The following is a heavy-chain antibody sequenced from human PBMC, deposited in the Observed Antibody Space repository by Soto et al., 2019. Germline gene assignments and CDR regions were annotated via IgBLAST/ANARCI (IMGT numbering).Heavy chain of an antibody. CDR3: ARHWGSNRRYYYGMDV. J-gene: IGHJ6*02. D-gene: IGHD3-16*01. CDR1: GDSISSRSYY. CDR2: IYYTGST. Sequence: SETLSLTCTVSGDSISSRSYYWSWIRQPPGTGLEWIGSIYYTGSTYFNPSLHRRVTMSVDPSKSQFSLRLSSATAADTAVYYCARHWGSNRRYYYGMDVWGQGTTVTVSS. V-gene: IGHV4-39*01.